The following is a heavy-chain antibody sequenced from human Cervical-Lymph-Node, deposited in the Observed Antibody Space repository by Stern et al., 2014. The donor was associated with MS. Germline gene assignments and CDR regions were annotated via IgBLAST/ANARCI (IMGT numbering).Heavy chain of an antibody. CDR2: IKSKTDGGTT. CDR3: TTVGGYSYGYAFDY. V-gene: IGHV3-15*01. J-gene: IGHJ4*02. Sequence: EVQLVESGGGLVKPGGSLRLSCAASGFTFSNAWMSWVRQAPGKGLEWVGGIKSKTDGGTTDYAAPVKGRFTIARDDPKNTLYLQMNSLKTEDTAVYYCTTVGGYSYGYAFDYWGQGTLVTVSS. D-gene: IGHD5-18*01. CDR1: GFTFSNAW.